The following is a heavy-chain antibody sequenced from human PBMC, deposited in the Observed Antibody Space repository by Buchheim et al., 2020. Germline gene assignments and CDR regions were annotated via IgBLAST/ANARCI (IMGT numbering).Heavy chain of an antibody. CDR2: PSYVGSNK. V-gene: IGHV3-30*18. D-gene: IGHD6-19*01. CDR3: AKGASSSDWHVDY. J-gene: IGHJ4*02. CDR1: EFTFSNYG. Sequence: QVKLVESGGGVVQPGRSLRLSCTASEFTFSNYGMHWVRQAPGKGLEGVAIPSYVGSNKYYADSVKARFTISRDNSKNTLYLQMNSLRAEDTAVYYCAKGASSSDWHVDYWGQETL.